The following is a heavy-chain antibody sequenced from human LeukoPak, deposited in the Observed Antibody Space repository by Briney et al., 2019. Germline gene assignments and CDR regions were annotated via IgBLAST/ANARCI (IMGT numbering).Heavy chain of an antibody. CDR3: AREGGNGFLATRFDY. CDR2: ISYDGSNN. V-gene: IGHV3-30-3*01. J-gene: IGHJ4*02. CDR1: GFTFSSYA. D-gene: IGHD5-18*01. Sequence: GRSLRLSCAASGFTFSSYAMHWVRQAPGKGLEWVAVISYDGSNNYYADSVKGRFTISRDNSKNTLYLQMNSLRAEDTALYYWAREGGNGFLATRFDYGGQGTLGTASS.